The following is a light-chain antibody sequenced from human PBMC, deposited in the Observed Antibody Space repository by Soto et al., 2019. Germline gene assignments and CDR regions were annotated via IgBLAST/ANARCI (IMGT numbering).Light chain of an antibody. CDR1: QSVGSN. J-gene: IGKJ2*01. CDR3: QQYESSPPSYT. CDR2: GAS. Sequence: EIVMTQSPATLSVSPGERATLSCRASQSVGSNLAWYQQKPGQAPRLLIYGASTRATGIPARFSGSGSGTEFTLTISSLQSEDFAVYYCQQYESSPPSYTFGQGTKLEIK. V-gene: IGKV3-15*01.